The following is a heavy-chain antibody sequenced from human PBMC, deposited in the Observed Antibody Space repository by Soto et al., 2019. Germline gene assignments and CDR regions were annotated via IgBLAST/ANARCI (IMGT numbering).Heavy chain of an antibody. Sequence: GGSLRLSCAASGFTFSSYGIHWVRQAPGKGLEWVAVISYDGSNKYYADSVKGRFTISRDNSKNLLYLQMNSLGAEDTAVYYCANVYYDTLTGYYGPYYSRQGTLDIVSS. CDR1: GFTFSSYG. J-gene: IGHJ4*02. CDR2: ISYDGSNK. CDR3: ANVYYDTLTGYYGPYY. D-gene: IGHD3-9*01. V-gene: IGHV3-30*18.